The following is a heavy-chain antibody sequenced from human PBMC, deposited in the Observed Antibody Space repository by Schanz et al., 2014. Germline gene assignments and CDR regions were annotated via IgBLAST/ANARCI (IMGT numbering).Heavy chain of an antibody. V-gene: IGHV3-23*04. CDR2: ISGSGGST. CDR3: VRDGRDHDAFDM. Sequence: QLVESGGGLVKPGGSLRLSCATSGFNLRRYSMNWVRQAPGGGLEWVSAISGSGGSTYYADSVKGRFTISRDNSKNTLYLQMSSLTADDTAVYYCVRDGRDHDAFDMWGQGTMVTVSS. J-gene: IGHJ3*02. CDR1: GFNLRRYS.